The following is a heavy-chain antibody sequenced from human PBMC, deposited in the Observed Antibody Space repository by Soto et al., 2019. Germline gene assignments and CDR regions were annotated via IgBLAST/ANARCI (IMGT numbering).Heavy chain of an antibody. CDR3: ATDFLDYYDSRRDAFAI. D-gene: IGHD3-22*01. J-gene: IGHJ3*02. V-gene: IGHV1-24*01. Sequence: ASVKVSFKVSGYTLTELSMHWVRQAAGKGLEWMGGFDPEDGETIYAQKFQGRVTMTEDTSTDTAYMELSSLRSEDTAVYYCATDFLDYYDSRRDAFAIWGQGTMATVPS. CDR1: GYTLTELS. CDR2: FDPEDGET.